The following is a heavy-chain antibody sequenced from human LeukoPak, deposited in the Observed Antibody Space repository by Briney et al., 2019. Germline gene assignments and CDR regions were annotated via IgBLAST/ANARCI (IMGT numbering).Heavy chain of an antibody. CDR2: IYSGGNT. Sequence: PGGSLRLSCAASGLTFSSNYMTWVRQAPGKGLEWASVIYSGGNTYYADSVKGRFSISRDNSKNTVYLQMNSLRVEDTAVYYCARLVTGTTVINSGWFDPWGQGTLVTVSS. D-gene: IGHD4-23*01. J-gene: IGHJ5*02. CDR1: GLTFSSNY. V-gene: IGHV3-66*04. CDR3: ARLVTGTTVINSGWFDP.